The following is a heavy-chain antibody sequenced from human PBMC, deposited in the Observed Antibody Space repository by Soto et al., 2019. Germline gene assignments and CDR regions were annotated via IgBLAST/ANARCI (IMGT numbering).Heavy chain of an antibody. V-gene: IGHV5-51*01. Sequence: GEALKISCKGSGYSFTSYWIGWVRQMPGKGMEWMGIIYPGESDTRYSPSFQGQVTISADKSISTAYLQWSSLKASDTAMYYCASTSPAGKYYYGMDVWGQGTTVTVSS. D-gene: IGHD6-13*01. J-gene: IGHJ6*02. CDR3: ASTSPAGKYYYGMDV. CDR1: GYSFTSYW. CDR2: IYPGESDT.